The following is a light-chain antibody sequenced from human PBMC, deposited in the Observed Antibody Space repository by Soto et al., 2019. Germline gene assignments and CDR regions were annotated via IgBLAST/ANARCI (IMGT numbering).Light chain of an antibody. CDR1: QGIGVR. Sequence: IQMTQSPSSLSASIGDRVTITCRASQGIGVRLAWFQQKPGKAPQYLIQSASTLASGVPSRFSGSGSGTDFILTISSLQSDDFAVYYCQQYHKWPPLAFGGGTKVEIK. CDR2: SAS. V-gene: IGKV1D-16*01. CDR3: QQYHKWPPLA. J-gene: IGKJ4*01.